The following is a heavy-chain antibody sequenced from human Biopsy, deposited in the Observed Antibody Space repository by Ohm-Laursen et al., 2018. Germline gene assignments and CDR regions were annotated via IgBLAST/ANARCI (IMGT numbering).Heavy chain of an antibody. Sequence: SVKVSCKASGGTFTNYAISWVRQAPGQGLGWMGGIIPIFGTANYAQTFLGRVTITADSPTSTVDMELTSLTSDDTAVYFCAREAIGYQLPCDDWGQGTLVTVSS. V-gene: IGHV1-69*13. CDR1: GGTFTNYA. J-gene: IGHJ4*02. CDR3: AREAIGYQLPCDD. D-gene: IGHD2-2*01. CDR2: IIPIFGTA.